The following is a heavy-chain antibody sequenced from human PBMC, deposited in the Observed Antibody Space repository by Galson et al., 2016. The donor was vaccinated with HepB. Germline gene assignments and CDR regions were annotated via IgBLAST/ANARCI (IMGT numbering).Heavy chain of an antibody. D-gene: IGHD1-26*01. CDR1: GFTFSTYW. Sequence: SLRLSCAASGFTFSTYWMSWVRQAPGKGLEWVAKIKEDGSEKYYMDSMKGRFTISRDNAKNSLYLQMSRLRVEDTAVYYCARDGRYCIDWNCKGDAFDGWGQGTMVTVSS. CDR2: IKEDGSEK. J-gene: IGHJ3*01. V-gene: IGHV3-7*01. CDR3: ARDGRYCIDWNCKGDAFDG.